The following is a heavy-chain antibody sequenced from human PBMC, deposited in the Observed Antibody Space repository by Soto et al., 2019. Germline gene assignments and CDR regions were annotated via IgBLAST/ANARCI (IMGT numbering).Heavy chain of an antibody. CDR3: AREGDGYNNFDY. Sequence: QVQLQESGPGLVKPSQTLSLTCTVSGGPISSGGYYWSWIRQHPGKGLEWIGYIYYSGSTYYNPSLKSRVTISVDTSKNQFSLKLSSVTAADTAVYYCAREGDGYNNFDYWGQGTLVTVSS. CDR1: GGPISSGGYY. J-gene: IGHJ4*02. D-gene: IGHD5-12*01. V-gene: IGHV4-31*03. CDR2: IYYSGST.